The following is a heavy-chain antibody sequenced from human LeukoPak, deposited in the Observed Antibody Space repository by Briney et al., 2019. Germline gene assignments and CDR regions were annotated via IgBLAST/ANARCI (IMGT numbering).Heavy chain of an antibody. CDR2: ISGSGGST. Sequence: PGGSLRLSCAASGFTFSSYAMSWVRQAPGKRLEWVSAISGSGGSTYYADSVKGRFTISRDNSKNTLYLQMNSLRAEDTAVYYCAKVSISSGWYSAFDYWGQGTLVTVSS. V-gene: IGHV3-23*01. D-gene: IGHD6-19*01. J-gene: IGHJ4*02. CDR3: AKVSISSGWYSAFDY. CDR1: GFTFSSYA.